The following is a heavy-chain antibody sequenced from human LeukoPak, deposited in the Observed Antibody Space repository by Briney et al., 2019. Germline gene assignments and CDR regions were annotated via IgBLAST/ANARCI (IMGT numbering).Heavy chain of an antibody. CDR2: IYYSGRT. CDR3: SRRYGSGSYIDY. J-gene: IGHJ4*02. Sequence: SETLSLTCTVSGGSISSTSHYWGWIRQPPGKGLEWIGNIYYSGRTYYNPSLKSRVTISVDTSTNQFSLNLTSVIAADTAVYYCSRRYGSGSYIDYWGQGTLVTVSS. V-gene: IGHV4-39*01. CDR1: GGSISSTSHY. D-gene: IGHD3-10*01.